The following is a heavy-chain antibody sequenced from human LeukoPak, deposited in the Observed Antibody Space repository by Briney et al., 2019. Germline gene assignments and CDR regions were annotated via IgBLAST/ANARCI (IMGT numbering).Heavy chain of an antibody. CDR3: AKDPYDSLEYFDF. V-gene: IGHV3-21*04. D-gene: IGHD3-22*01. CDR1: GFTFSSYS. Sequence: GGSLRLSCAASGFTFSSYSMNWVRQAPGKGLEWVSSISSSSSYIYYADSVKGRFTISRDNAKNSLYLQMNSLRAEDTAVYYCAKDPYDSLEYFDFWGQGTLVAVSS. CDR2: ISSSSSYI. J-gene: IGHJ4*02.